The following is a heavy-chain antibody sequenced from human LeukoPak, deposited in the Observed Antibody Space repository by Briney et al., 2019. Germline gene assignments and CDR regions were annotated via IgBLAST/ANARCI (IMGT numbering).Heavy chain of an antibody. CDR1: GGTFSSYA. CDR3: ARVGFHSYGYDY. CDR2: IIPIFGTA. D-gene: IGHD5-18*01. J-gene: IGHJ4*02. V-gene: IGHV1-69*13. Sequence: SVKVSCKASGGTFSSYATSWVRQAPGQGLEWMGGIIPIFGTANYAQKFQGRVTITADESTSTAYMELSSLRSEDTAVYYCARVGFHSYGYDYWGQGTLVTVSS.